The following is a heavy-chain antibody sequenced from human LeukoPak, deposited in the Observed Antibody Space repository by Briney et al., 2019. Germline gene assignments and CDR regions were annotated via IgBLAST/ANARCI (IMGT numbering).Heavy chain of an antibody. J-gene: IGHJ3*02. CDR1: GFTFDDYA. CDR3: AKVGVRGAFDI. Sequence: GGSLRLSCAASGFTFDDYAMHWVRQAPGKGLEWVSGISWNSGSIGYADSVKGRFTISRDNAKNSLYLQMNSLRAEDTALYYCAKVGVRGAFDIWGQGTMVTVSS. CDR2: ISWNSGSI. V-gene: IGHV3-9*01. D-gene: IGHD3-10*02.